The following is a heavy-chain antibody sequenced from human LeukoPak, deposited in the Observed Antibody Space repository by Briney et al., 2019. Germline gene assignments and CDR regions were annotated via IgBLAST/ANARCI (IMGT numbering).Heavy chain of an antibody. Sequence: PGGSLRLSCAASGXTFDDYAMHWVRQAPGKGLECVSLISGDGGSTYYADSVKGRFTISRDNSKNSLYLQMNSLRTEDTALYYCAKGEGLLLRYWGQGTLVTVSS. CDR2: ISGDGGST. J-gene: IGHJ4*02. CDR1: GXTFDDYA. V-gene: IGHV3-43*02. D-gene: IGHD3-22*01. CDR3: AKGEGLLLRY.